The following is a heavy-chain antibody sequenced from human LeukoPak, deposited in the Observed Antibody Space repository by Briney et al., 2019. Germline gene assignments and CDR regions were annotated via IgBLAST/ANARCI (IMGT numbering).Heavy chain of an antibody. Sequence: GGSLRLSCAASGFTFSNYSMNWVRQAPGKGLEWVSYITSSSTVYYAGSVKGRFTISRDNGKNSLFLQMNSLRAEDTAVYYCARDYCSGPKCYFIDYWGQGALVTVSS. V-gene: IGHV3-48*04. D-gene: IGHD2-15*01. CDR1: GFTFSNYS. J-gene: IGHJ4*02. CDR3: ARDYCSGPKCYFIDY. CDR2: ITSSSTV.